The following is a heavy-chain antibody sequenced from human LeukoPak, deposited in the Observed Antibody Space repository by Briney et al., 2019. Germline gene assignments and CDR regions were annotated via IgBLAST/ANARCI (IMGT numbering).Heavy chain of an antibody. Sequence: GSLRLSCAASGFTFSSYAMSWVRQAPGKGLEWVSAISGSDGDTYYADSVKGRFTISRDNSKNTLYLQMNSLRAEDTAVYYCARGDLYGMDVWGKGTTVTVSS. V-gene: IGHV3-23*01. J-gene: IGHJ6*04. CDR1: GFTFSSYA. CDR3: ARGDLYGMDV. CDR2: ISGSDGDT.